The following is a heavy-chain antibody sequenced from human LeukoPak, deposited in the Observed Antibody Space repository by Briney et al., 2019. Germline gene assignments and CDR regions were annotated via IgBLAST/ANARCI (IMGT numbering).Heavy chain of an antibody. CDR3: ARDQYDTWSRRGNFDS. J-gene: IGHJ4*02. Sequence: GGSLRLSCAASGFTFSSYWMNWVRQAPGKGLEGVANIKLDGSEKNYVDSVKGRFTISRDNTKNSLYLQMNSLRAEDTAVFYCARDQYDTWSRRGNFDSWGQGTLVIVSS. CDR2: IKLDGSEK. D-gene: IGHD3-3*01. V-gene: IGHV3-7*03. CDR1: GFTFSSYW.